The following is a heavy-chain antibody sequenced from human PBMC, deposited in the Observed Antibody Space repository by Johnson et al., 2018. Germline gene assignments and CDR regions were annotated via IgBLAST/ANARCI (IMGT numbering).Heavy chain of an antibody. CDR3: ALDGTLGGGSYYYYMDV. CDR1: GFRFSSSS. V-gene: IGHV3-21*01. D-gene: IGHD1-26*01. J-gene: IGHJ6*03. CDR2: ISSSSNYI. Sequence: VQLVESGGGLVKPGGSLRLSCVASGFRFSSSSMNWVRQAPGRGLEWVASISSSSNYIYYADSVKGRFTTSRDNAKNSLYLQMNSLRVEDTAVYYRALDGTLGGGSYYYYMDVWGKGTTVTVSS.